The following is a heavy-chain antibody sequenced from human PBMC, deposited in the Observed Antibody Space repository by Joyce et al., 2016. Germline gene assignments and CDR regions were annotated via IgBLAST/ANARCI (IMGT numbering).Heavy chain of an antibody. V-gene: IGHV1-2*02. CDR2: INPITGAT. CDR1: GYTFTDYH. D-gene: IGHD5-18*01. CDR3: ARPVDTIITIVSPFEI. J-gene: IGHJ3*02. Sequence: QVHLLQSGAAVKKPGASVKVSCKASGYTFTDYHMHWGRQGPGQGLEWVRWINPITGATNYAQKFQGRVTMTRDTANTTGYMELDRMRSDDTALYYCARPVDTIITIVSPFEIWGQGTLVTVSS.